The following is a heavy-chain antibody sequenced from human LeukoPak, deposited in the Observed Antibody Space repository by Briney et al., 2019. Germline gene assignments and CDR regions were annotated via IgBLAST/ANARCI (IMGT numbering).Heavy chain of an antibody. J-gene: IGHJ4*02. Sequence: SETLSLTCTASGASISSSSSYWGWIRQPPGKGLEWIGIISYSGSTSYNPSLKSRVTISIDTSKNQFSLKLSSVTAADTAVYYCARWWSCGGDCYFLDYWGQGTLVTVSS. CDR2: ISYSGST. D-gene: IGHD2-21*02. V-gene: IGHV4-39*07. CDR1: GASISSSSSY. CDR3: ARWWSCGGDCYFLDY.